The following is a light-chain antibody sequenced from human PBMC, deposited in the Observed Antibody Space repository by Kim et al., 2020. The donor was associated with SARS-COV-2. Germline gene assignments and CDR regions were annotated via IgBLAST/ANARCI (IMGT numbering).Light chain of an antibody. V-gene: IGLV1-47*01. J-gene: IGLJ3*02. Sequence: GQTVTISCSGSNSNIGNNFVNWYQQLPGAAPKLVIYRNHERPSEVPDRFSGSKSGTSASLVISGVRSGDGGDYYCASWDDSLSGQVFGGGTKVTVL. CDR1: NSNIGNNF. CDR3: ASWDDSLSGQV. CDR2: RNH.